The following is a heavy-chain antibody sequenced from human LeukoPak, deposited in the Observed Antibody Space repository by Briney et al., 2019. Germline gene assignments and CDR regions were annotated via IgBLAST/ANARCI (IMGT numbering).Heavy chain of an antibody. CDR2: IKEDGSEK. D-gene: IGHD3-10*01. CDR1: GFTLSSYW. Sequence: GGSLRLSCAASGFTLSSYWMSWVRQATGKGVEWVANIKEDGSEKYYVDSVKGRFTISRDNAKNSLYLHMNSLTAEDTAMYYCARDWVAGVPFDAFDIWGQGTMVSVSS. CDR3: ARDWVAGVPFDAFDI. J-gene: IGHJ3*02. V-gene: IGHV3-7*03.